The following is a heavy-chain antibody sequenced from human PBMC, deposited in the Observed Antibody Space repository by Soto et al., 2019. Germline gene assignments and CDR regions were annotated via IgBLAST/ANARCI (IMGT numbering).Heavy chain of an antibody. CDR1: GGTFNTYA. D-gene: IGHD1-1*01. J-gene: IGHJ4*02. CDR3: AREVQVHTPAFVY. Sequence: QVQLVQSGAEMKKPGSSVKVSCQSSGGTFNTYAMNWVRQAPGQGPEWMGDISPMFGAANYAPKFQGRVTITADESTGTSYMLLGSMTSEDTALYFCAREVQVHTPAFVYWGQGTLVTVSS. CDR2: ISPMFGAA. V-gene: IGHV1-69*19.